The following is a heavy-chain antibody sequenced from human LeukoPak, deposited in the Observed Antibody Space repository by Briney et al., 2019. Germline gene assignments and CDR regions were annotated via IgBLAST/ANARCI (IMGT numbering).Heavy chain of an antibody. CDR3: ARGRYSYGSKVIPYYYYYMDV. CDR1: GGTFSSYA. V-gene: IGHV1-69*05. D-gene: IGHD5-18*01. J-gene: IGHJ6*03. CDR2: IIPIFGTA. Sequence: GASVKVSCKASGGTFSSYAISWVRQAPGQGLEWMGGIIPIFGTANYVQKFQGRVTITTDESTSTAYMELSSLRSEDTAVYYCARGRYSYGSKVIPYYYYYMDVWGKGTTVTVSS.